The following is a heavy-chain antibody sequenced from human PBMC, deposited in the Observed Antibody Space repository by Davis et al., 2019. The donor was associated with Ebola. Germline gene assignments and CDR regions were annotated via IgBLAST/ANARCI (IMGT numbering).Heavy chain of an antibody. CDR3: ASVKEQWRFYYGMDV. CDR1: GFTFSSYA. Sequence: GESLKLSCAASGFTFSSYAMHWVRQAPGKGLEWVAVISYDGSNKYYADSVKGRFTISRDNSKNTLYLQMNSLRAEDTAVYYCASVKEQWRFYYGMDVWGQGTTVTVSS. CDR2: ISYDGSNK. J-gene: IGHJ6*02. D-gene: IGHD6-19*01. V-gene: IGHV3-30-3*01.